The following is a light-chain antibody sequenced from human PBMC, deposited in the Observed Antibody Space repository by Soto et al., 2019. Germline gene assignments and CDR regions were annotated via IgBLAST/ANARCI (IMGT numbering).Light chain of an antibody. CDR3: QQYDTFPRT. CDR2: DAS. J-gene: IGKJ1*01. CDR1: QSISSW. Sequence: DIQMTQSPSTLSASVGDRVTITCRASQSISSWLAWYQQKPGKDPKLLIYDASSLESGVPSRFSGSGSGTEFTLTISSLQPDDFATYYCQQYDTFPRTFGQGTKV. V-gene: IGKV1-5*01.